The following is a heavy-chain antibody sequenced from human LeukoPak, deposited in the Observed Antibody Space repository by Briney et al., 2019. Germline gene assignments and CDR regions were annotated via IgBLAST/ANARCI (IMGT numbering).Heavy chain of an antibody. CDR3: ARGLTYYDFWSGLGRDGMDV. J-gene: IGHJ6*02. V-gene: IGHV1-46*01. Sequence: ASVKVSCKASGYTFTSYYMHWVRQAPGQGLEWMGIINPSGGSTSYAQKFQGRVTMTRDTSTSTVYMELSSLRSEDTAVYYCARGLTYYDFWSGLGRDGMDVWGQGTTVTVSS. CDR2: INPSGGST. D-gene: IGHD3-3*01. CDR1: GYTFTSYY.